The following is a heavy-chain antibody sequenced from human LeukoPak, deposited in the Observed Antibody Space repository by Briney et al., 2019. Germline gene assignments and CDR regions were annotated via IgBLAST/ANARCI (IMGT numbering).Heavy chain of an antibody. V-gene: IGHV4-59*08. CDR2: IYYSGST. Sequence: PSETLSLTCTVSGGSISNYYWSWVRQPPGKGLEWIGYIYYSGSTTYNPSLKSRVTISVDTSKNQFSLKLSSVTAADTAVYYCASPIYDFWSGYYYYYYGMDVWGQGTTVTVSS. D-gene: IGHD3-3*01. CDR1: GGSISNYY. J-gene: IGHJ6*02. CDR3: ASPIYDFWSGYYYYYYGMDV.